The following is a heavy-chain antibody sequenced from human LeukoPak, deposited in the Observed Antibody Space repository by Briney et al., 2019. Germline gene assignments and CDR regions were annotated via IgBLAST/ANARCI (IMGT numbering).Heavy chain of an antibody. D-gene: IGHD6-13*01. CDR3: ARVGIASYFDY. Sequence: PGGSLRLSCAASGFTFSNYWMTWVRQAPGKGLEWVADIKKDGSEKSYVDSVKGRFTISRDNAKTSMYLQMNSLRVEDTAVYYCARVGIASYFDYWGQGALVRVSS. CDR2: IKKDGSEK. V-gene: IGHV3-7*01. J-gene: IGHJ4*02. CDR1: GFTFSNYW.